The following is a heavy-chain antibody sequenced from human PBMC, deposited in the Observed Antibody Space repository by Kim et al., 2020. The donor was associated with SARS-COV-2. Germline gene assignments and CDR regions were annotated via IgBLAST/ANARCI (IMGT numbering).Heavy chain of an antibody. V-gene: IGHV4-61*02. CDR3: ASHPGNTAFNI. CDR2: ISTSAIT. J-gene: IGHJ3*02. CDR1: GDSISSGNYH. Sequence: SETLSLTCAVSGDSISSGNYHWTWIRQPAGKVLEWIGRISTSAITNYNPSLKSRVTISIDTSKNQFSLNLSPVTAADTAVYYCASHPGNTAFNIWGQGTMVTVSS.